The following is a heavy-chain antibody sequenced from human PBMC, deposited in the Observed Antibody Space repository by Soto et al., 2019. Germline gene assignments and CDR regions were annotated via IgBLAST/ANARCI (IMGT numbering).Heavy chain of an antibody. V-gene: IGHV1-69*13. J-gene: IGHJ6*02. CDR3: AREKFSKDLYCSSTSCYANYYYGMDV. Sequence: SVKVSCKASGGTFSSYAISRVRQAPGQGLEWMGGIIPIFGTANYAQKFQDRVTITADESTSTAYMELSSLRSEVTAVYYCAREKFSKDLYCSSTSCYANYYYGMDVWGQGTTVTVS. CDR1: GGTFSSYA. D-gene: IGHD2-2*01. CDR2: IIPIFGTA.